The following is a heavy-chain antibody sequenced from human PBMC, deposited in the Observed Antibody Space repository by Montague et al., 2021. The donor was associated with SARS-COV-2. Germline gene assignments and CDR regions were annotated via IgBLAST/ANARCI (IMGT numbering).Heavy chain of an antibody. D-gene: IGHD3-9*01. Sequence: CAISGDSVGVEGATWSWDRQSPAIDPGLLGVTCYRSEWYNDYAVSVKSRITINPDTSKNQFSLQLNSVTPEDTTVYYCARDLKPPGDILTGYLPYYYYMDVGGKGTTVTVS. CDR3: ARDLKPPGDILTGYLPYYYYMDV. V-gene: IGHV6-1*01. J-gene: IGHJ6*03. CDR1: GDSVGVEGAT. CDR2: TCYRSEWYN.